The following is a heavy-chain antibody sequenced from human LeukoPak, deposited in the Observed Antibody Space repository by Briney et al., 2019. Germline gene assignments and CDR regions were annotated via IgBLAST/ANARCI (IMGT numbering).Heavy chain of an antibody. V-gene: IGHV3-30*03. Sequence: GGSLRLSCAPSGFTFSRHGMHWVRQAPGKGLEWVAIISNDGSRKYYAHSVEGRFTISRDNSKNTPYLQMDSLRAEDTAVYYCARDRAWNYFDYWGQGTLVTVSS. D-gene: IGHD3-3*01. CDR1: GFTFSRHG. CDR2: ISNDGSRK. CDR3: ARDRAWNYFDY. J-gene: IGHJ4*02.